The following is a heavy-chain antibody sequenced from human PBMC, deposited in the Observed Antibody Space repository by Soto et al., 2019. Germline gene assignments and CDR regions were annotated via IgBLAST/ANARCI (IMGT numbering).Heavy chain of an antibody. CDR3: AKGFIVVVTVLRPDDAFHV. J-gene: IGHJ3*01. V-gene: IGHV3-23*01. CDR1: GFTFGNYG. Sequence: DVQLLASGGGLVQPGGSLRLSCASSGFTFGNYGMNWVRQAPGKGLEWVSGISGGGGNTYYADSVKGRFTISRDPSKNTVFLEMNSLRAEDTAVYYCAKGFIVVVTVLRPDDAFHVWGQGTLVTVSS. CDR2: ISGGGGNT. D-gene: IGHD2-21*02.